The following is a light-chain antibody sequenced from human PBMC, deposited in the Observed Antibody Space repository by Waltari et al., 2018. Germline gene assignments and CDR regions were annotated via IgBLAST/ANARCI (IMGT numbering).Light chain of an antibody. V-gene: IGKV3D-15*01. Sequence: DIAMTPSSATSSLSPGEGATISCRASQSVTSNLAWYQQKPGQPPKLLIYGVSSRATGIPDRFTGSGSGMEFTLTISSLQPEDVGIYHCQQSFQLPYNFGQGTKVEIK. CDR1: QSVTSN. J-gene: IGKJ2*01. CDR3: QQSFQLPYN. CDR2: GVS.